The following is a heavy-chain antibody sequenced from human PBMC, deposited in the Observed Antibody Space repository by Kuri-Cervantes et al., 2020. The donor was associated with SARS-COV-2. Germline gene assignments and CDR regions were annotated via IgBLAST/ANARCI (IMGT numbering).Heavy chain of an antibody. CDR3: TRDLRDYSSGYSN. D-gene: IGHD3-22*01. J-gene: IGHJ4*02. CDR2: ISWNSGSI. CDR1: GFTFDDYA. Sequence: SLKISCAASGFTFDDYAMRWVRQAPGKGLEWVSGISWNSGSIGYADSVKGRFTISRDNAKNSLYLQMNSLKTEDTAVYYCTRDLRDYSSGYSNWGQGTLVTVSS. V-gene: IGHV3-9*01.